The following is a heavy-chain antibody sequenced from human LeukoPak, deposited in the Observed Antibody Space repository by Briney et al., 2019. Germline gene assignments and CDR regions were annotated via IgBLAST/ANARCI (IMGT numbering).Heavy chain of an antibody. CDR3: ARTRKSGSYSSRFDY. J-gene: IGHJ4*02. D-gene: IGHD1-26*01. V-gene: IGHV3-7*01. CDR1: GFTFSSYW. CDR2: IKQDGSEK. Sequence: GGSLRLSCAASGFTFSSYWMSWVRQAPGKGLEWVANIKQDGSEKYYVDSVKGRFTISRDNAKNSLYLQMNSLRAEDTAVYYCARTRKSGSYSSRFDYWGQGTLVTVSS.